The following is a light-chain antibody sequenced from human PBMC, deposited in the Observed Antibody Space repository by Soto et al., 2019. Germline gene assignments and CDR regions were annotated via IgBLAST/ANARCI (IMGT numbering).Light chain of an antibody. J-gene: IGKJ5*01. Sequence: ETVMTQSPATLSVSPGERATLSCRASQCVSTKLAWYQQKPGQAPRLLIYGASTRATGIPARFSGSGSGTEFTLTVSSLQSEDFAVYYCQQYDDWPPITFGQGTRLEIK. V-gene: IGKV3D-15*01. CDR2: GAS. CDR3: QQYDDWPPIT. CDR1: QCVSTK.